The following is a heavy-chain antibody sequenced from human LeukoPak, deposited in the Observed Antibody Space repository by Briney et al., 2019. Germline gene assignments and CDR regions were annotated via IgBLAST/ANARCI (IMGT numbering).Heavy chain of an antibody. D-gene: IGHD3-22*01. Sequence: ASVKVSCKTSGYTFTRNDIDWVRQATGQGLEWMGWMNPNSGNSGYAQKFQGRVTITRDNSISTAYMELNSLTSEDTAVYYCARAISDSTGYYAYYFDSWGQGTLVTVSS. J-gene: IGHJ4*02. CDR2: MNPNSGNS. CDR1: GYTFTRND. V-gene: IGHV1-8*03. CDR3: ARAISDSTGYYAYYFDS.